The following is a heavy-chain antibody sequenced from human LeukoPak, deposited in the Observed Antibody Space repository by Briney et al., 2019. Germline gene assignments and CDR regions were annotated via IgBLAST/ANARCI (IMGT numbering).Heavy chain of an antibody. D-gene: IGHD1-26*01. CDR3: ARGKSGSYGTKGY. J-gene: IGHJ4*02. CDR2: IKQDGGEK. V-gene: IGHV3-7*01. CDR1: GFTFSSYW. Sequence: GGSLRLSCVASGFTFSSYWMSWVRQAPGKGPECVADIKQDGGEKYYVDSVKGRFTISRDNAKNSLYLQMNSLRVEDTAVYYCARGKSGSYGTKGYWGQGTLVTVSS.